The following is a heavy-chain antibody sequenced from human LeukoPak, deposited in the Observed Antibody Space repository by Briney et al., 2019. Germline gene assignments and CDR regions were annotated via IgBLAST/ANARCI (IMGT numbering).Heavy chain of an antibody. CDR3: AREIGAARPPPYYYYYYGMDV. D-gene: IGHD6-6*01. J-gene: IGHJ6*02. Sequence: SETLSLTCAVYGGSFSGYYWSWIRQPPGKGLEWIGEINHSGSTNYNPSLKSRVTISVDTSKNQFSLKLSSVTAADTAVYYCAREIGAARPPPYYYYYYGMDVWGQGTTVTVSS. CDR1: GGSFSGYY. CDR2: INHSGST. V-gene: IGHV4-34*01.